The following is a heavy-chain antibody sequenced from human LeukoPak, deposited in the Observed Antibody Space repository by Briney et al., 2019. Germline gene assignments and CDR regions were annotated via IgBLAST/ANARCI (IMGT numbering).Heavy chain of an antibody. Sequence: GGSLRLSCAASGFTFSSYSMNWVRQAPGKGLEWVSYISSSSSTIYYADSVKGRFTISRDNAKNPLYLQMNSLRAEDTAVYYCARDHNYGDYGPDYWGQGTLVTVSS. CDR2: ISSSSSTI. CDR1: GFTFSSYS. CDR3: ARDHNYGDYGPDY. V-gene: IGHV3-48*01. D-gene: IGHD4-17*01. J-gene: IGHJ4*02.